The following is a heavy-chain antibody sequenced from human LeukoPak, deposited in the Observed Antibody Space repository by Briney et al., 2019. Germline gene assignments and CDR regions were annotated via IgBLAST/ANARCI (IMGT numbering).Heavy chain of an antibody. CDR3: ARDHLPQD. CDR2: ISSSGNSI. J-gene: IGHJ1*01. Sequence: GGSLRLSCAASGFTFRGNSMNWVRQAPGMGLEWVSYISSSGNSIYYADSVKGRFTISRDNAKNSLYLQMNSLRAEDTAVYYCARDHLPQDWGQGTPVTVSS. CDR1: GFTFRGNS. D-gene: IGHD3-3*02. V-gene: IGHV3-48*04.